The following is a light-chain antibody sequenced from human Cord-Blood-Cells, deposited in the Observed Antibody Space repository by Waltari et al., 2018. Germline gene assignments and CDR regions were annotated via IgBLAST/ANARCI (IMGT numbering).Light chain of an antibody. CDR3: AAWDDSLNGYV. CDR1: SSNIGNNA. CDR2: YDD. J-gene: IGLJ1*01. V-gene: IGLV1-36*01. Sequence: QSVLTQPPSVSEAPRQRVTISCSGSSSNIGNNAVNWYQQRPGKAPKLLIYYDDLLPAGGSDRLSGSKSGTSASLAISGLQSEDEADYYCAAWDDSLNGYVFGTGTKVTVL.